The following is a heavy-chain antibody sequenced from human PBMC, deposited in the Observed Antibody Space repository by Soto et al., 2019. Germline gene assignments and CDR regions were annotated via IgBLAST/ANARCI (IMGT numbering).Heavy chain of an antibody. CDR2: IIPIFGTA. CDR3: AKMIVVVPAATSSYFDY. Sequence: SVKVSCKASGGTFSSYAISWVRQAPGQGLEWMGGIIPIFGTANYAQKFQGRVTITADESTSTAYMELSSLRSEDTAVYYCAKMIVVVPAATSSYFDYWGQGTLVTVSS. D-gene: IGHD2-2*01. CDR1: GGTFSSYA. V-gene: IGHV1-69*13. J-gene: IGHJ4*02.